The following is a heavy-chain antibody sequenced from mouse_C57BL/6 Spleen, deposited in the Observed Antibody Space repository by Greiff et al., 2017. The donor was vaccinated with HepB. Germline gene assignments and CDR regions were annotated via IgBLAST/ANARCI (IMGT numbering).Heavy chain of an antibody. D-gene: IGHD2-2*01. CDR1: GYAFTNYL. CDR2: INPGSGGT. J-gene: IGHJ4*01. V-gene: IGHV1-54*01. CDR3: ARDDYGYDRNAMDY. Sequence: VQLQQSGAELVRPGTSVKVSCKASGYAFTNYLIEWVKQRPGQGLEWIGVINPGSGGTNYNEKFKGKATLTADKSSSTAYMQLSSLTSEDSAVYFCARDDYGYDRNAMDYWGQGTSVTVSS.